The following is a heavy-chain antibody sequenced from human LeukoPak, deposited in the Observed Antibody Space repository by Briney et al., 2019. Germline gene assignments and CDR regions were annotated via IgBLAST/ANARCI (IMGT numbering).Heavy chain of an antibody. D-gene: IGHD5-18*01. CDR3: ARVRTPQLWLDRGHFDY. J-gene: IGHJ4*02. CDR2: INSDGSST. V-gene: IGHV3-74*01. Sequence: GGSLRLSCAASGFTFSSYWMHWARQAPGKGLVWVSRINSDGSSTSYADSVKGRFTISRDNAKNTLYLQMNSLRAEDTAVYYCARVRTPQLWLDRGHFDYWGQGTLVTVSS. CDR1: GFTFSSYW.